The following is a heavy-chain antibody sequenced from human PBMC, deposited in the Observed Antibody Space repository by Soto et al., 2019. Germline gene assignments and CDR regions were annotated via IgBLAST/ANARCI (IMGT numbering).Heavy chain of an antibody. CDR2: INAGNGNT. CDR1: GYTFTSYA. J-gene: IGHJ2*01. Sequence: QVQLVQSGAEEKKPGASVKVSCKASGYTFTSYAMHWGRQAPGQRLEWMGWINAGNGNTKYSQKFQGRVTITRDTSGSKAYMELSSLRSEDTAVYYCVGAPSWWYFDLWGRGTLVTVSS. V-gene: IGHV1-3*05. CDR3: VGAPSWWYFDL.